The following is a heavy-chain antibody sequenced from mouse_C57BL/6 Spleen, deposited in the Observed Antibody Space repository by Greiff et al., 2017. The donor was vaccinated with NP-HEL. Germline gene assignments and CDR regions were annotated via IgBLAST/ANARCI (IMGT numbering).Heavy chain of an antibody. Sequence: QVQLVESGPGLVQPSQSLSITCTVSGFSLTSYGVHWVRQSPGKGLEWLGVIWSGGSTDYNAAFISRLSISKDNSKSQVFFKMNSLQADDTAIYYCARLTGMAYWGQGTLVTVSA. CDR1: GFSLTSYG. D-gene: IGHD4-1*01. CDR2: IWSGGST. J-gene: IGHJ3*01. CDR3: ARLTGMAY. V-gene: IGHV2-2*01.